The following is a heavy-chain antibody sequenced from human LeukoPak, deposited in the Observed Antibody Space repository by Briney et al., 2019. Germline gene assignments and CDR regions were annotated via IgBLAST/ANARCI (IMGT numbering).Heavy chain of an antibody. CDR1: GFTFHDYS. V-gene: IGHV3-43*01. CDR3: AKDRALGFQLPLHFDD. CDR2: ISSNGGAT. D-gene: IGHD2-2*01. Sequence: GGSLRLSCSASGFTFHDYSMHWVRQAPGKGLEWVSLISSNGGATYYGDSVRGRFIISRDNSKSSLYLQMNSLRTEDTALYYCAKDRALGFQLPLHFDDWGQGTLVTVSS. J-gene: IGHJ4*02.